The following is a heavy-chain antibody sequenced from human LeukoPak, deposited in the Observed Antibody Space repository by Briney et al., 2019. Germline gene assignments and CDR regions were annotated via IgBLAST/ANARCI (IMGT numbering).Heavy chain of an antibody. J-gene: IGHJ4*02. Sequence: GGSLRLSCAASGFTFSSYWMSWVRQAPGKGLEWVANIKQDGSEKYYVHSVKGRFTISRDNAKNSLYLQMNSLRAEDTAVYYCARWGYYDSSGYYYWGQGTLVTVSS. D-gene: IGHD3-22*01. V-gene: IGHV3-7*01. CDR1: GFTFSSYW. CDR2: IKQDGSEK. CDR3: ARWGYYDSSGYYY.